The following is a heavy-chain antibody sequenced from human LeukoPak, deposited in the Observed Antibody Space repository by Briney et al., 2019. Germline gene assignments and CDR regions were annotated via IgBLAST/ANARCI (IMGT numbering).Heavy chain of an antibody. CDR3: ARDLGTINDYGGDSEY. D-gene: IGHD4-23*01. V-gene: IGHV7-4-1*02. J-gene: IGHJ4*02. CDR2: INTNTGNP. Sequence: ASVKVSCKASGYTFTSYAMNWVRQAPGQGLEWMGWINTNTGNPTYAQGFTGRFVFSLDTSVSTAYLQISSLKAEDTAVYYCARDLGTINDYGGDSEYWGQGTLVTVSS. CDR1: GYTFTSYA.